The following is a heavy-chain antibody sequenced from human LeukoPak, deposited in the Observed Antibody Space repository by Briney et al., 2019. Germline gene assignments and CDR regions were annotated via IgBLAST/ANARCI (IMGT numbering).Heavy chain of an antibody. D-gene: IGHD3-16*01. Sequence: PSQTLSLTCTVPGGSITGGEYYWSWIRHPPGKGRGWIGYIYYTGSTYYNPSLRARVTISVDTSKIQISLKMSSETAADKAVYYCARDPHGGGLGDGFDIWGQGTMVTVSS. CDR2: IYYTGST. J-gene: IGHJ3*02. CDR3: ARDPHGGGLGDGFDI. CDR1: GGSITGGEYY. V-gene: IGHV4-30-4*01.